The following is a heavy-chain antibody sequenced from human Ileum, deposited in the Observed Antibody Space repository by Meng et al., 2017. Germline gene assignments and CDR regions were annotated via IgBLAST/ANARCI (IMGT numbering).Heavy chain of an antibody. CDR3: ARDPMSVRGGPPGYYYYGMDV. Sequence: SVTVSCKASGGTFSSYAISWVRQAPGQGLEWMGGISPIFGTANYAQKFQGRVTITADESTSTAYMELSSLRSEDTAVYYCARDPMSVRGGPPGYYYYGMDVWGQGTTVTGAS. D-gene: IGHD3-10*01. CDR1: GGTFSSYA. V-gene: IGHV1-69*13. J-gene: IGHJ6*02. CDR2: ISPIFGTA.